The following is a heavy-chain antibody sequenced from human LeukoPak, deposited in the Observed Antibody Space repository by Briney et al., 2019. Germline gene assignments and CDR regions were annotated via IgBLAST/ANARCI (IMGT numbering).Heavy chain of an antibody. CDR1: GFTFSSYI. V-gene: IGHV3-48*02. D-gene: IGHD2-15*01. CDR3: ARYCTGGSCYGH. J-gene: IGHJ4*02. CDR2: IGSIGSTI. Sequence: GGSLRLSCAASGFTFSSYIMNWVRQAPGKGLEWVSYIGSIGSTIYYADSVKGRFTISRDNAKNSLYLQMNSLRDEDTAVYYCARYCTGGSCYGHWGQGTLVTVSS.